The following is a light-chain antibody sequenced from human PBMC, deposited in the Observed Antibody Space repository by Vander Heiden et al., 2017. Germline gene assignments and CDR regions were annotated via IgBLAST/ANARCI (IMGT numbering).Light chain of an antibody. CDR2: KAS. CDR3: QQYSTYSRT. J-gene: IGKJ1*01. Sequence: DIQMTQSPSTLSASVGDRVTITCRASQSISSWLAWYQQKAGKAPKLLIDKASSLESGVPSRFSGSGSGTEFTLTISSLQPDDFATYYCQQYSTYSRTFGQGTKVETK. V-gene: IGKV1-5*03. CDR1: QSISSW.